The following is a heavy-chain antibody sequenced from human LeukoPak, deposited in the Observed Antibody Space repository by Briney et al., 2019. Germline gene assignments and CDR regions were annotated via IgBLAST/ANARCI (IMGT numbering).Heavy chain of an antibody. CDR3: ARYCTFRTCSGTKFDS. J-gene: IGHJ4*02. Sequence: GGSLRLSCAVSGMTFSNYWMSWFRQTPGKGLEWVATINQDESEKYYLDSVKGRFTISRDNTKNSLYLQMHSLTAEDTALYYCARYCTFRTCSGTKFDSWGPGTLVTVSS. CDR2: INQDESEK. V-gene: IGHV3-7*03. D-gene: IGHD1-1*01. CDR1: GMTFSNYW.